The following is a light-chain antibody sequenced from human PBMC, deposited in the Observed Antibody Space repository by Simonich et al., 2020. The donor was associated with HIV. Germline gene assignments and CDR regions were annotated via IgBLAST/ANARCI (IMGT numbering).Light chain of an antibody. CDR1: SSNIESNT. CDR3: AAWDDSLNGPV. V-gene: IGLV1-44*01. Sequence: QSVLTQAPSAPGTPGQRVTISCSGSSSNIESNTVNWYQQLPGTAPKLLIYSYDQRPSGVPDRFSGSKSGTSASLAISGLQSEDEADYYCAAWDDSLNGPVFGGGTKLTVL. CDR2: SYD. J-gene: IGLJ2*01.